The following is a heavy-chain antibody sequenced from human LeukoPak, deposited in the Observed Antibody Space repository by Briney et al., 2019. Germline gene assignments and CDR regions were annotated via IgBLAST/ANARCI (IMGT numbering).Heavy chain of an antibody. CDR3: ARGRDGDYFDY. D-gene: IGHD4-17*01. CDR2: MNSDGSNT. Sequence: GGSLRLSCAASGFTFSSSWMHWVRQAPGKGLVWVSRMNSDGSNTNYADSVKGRFSISRDNAKNTLYLQMNSLRAEDTAVYYCARGRDGDYFDYWGQGTLVTVSS. CDR1: GFTFSSSW. J-gene: IGHJ4*02. V-gene: IGHV3-74*01.